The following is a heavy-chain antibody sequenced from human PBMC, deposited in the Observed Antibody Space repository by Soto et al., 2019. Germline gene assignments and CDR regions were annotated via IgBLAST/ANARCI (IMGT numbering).Heavy chain of an antibody. CDR1: GGTFSSYA. J-gene: IGHJ6*02. D-gene: IGHD6-13*01. CDR3: ARGIAAADFYYYYYGMDV. Sequence: QVQLVQSGAEVKKPGSSVKVSCKASGGTFSSYAISWVRQAPGQGLEWMGGIIPIFGTANYAQKFQGRVTITADESTSTGYMELSSLRSEDTAVYYCARGIAAADFYYYYYGMDVWGQGTTVTVSS. V-gene: IGHV1-69*12. CDR2: IIPIFGTA.